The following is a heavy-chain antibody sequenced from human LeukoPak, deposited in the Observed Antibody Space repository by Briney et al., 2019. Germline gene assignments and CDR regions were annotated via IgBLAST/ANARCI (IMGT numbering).Heavy chain of an antibody. Sequence: GGSLRLSCAASGFTFSSYAMSWVRQAPGKGLEWVSAIVGDGGSTYYADSVKGRFTISRDNSNNTLYLQMNNLRAEDTAVYYCAKTHSSSWHPLDFWGQGTLVTASS. CDR2: IVGDGGST. CDR1: GFTFSSYA. D-gene: IGHD6-13*01. J-gene: IGHJ4*02. V-gene: IGHV3-23*01. CDR3: AKTHSSSWHPLDF.